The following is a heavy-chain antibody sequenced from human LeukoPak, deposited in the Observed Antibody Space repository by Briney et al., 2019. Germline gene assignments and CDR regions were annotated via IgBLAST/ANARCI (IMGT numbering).Heavy chain of an antibody. J-gene: IGHJ4*02. D-gene: IGHD1-26*01. V-gene: IGHV1-18*01. CDR1: GYTFTSYG. Sequence: ASVKVSCKASGYTFTSYGISWVRQAPGQGLEWMGWISAYDGDTNYAQKFQGRVTMTTDTSTSTAFMELRSLRSADTAVYYCARDVFAGVGPTFYYWGQGTLVTVSS. CDR2: ISAYDGDT. CDR3: ARDVFAGVGPTFYY.